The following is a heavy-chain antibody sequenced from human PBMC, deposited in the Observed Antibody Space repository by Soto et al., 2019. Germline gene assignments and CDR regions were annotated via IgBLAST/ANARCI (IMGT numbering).Heavy chain of an antibody. CDR1: GYTFSRYG. Sequence: QGQLVQSGGEVKKSGASVKVSCKASGYTFSRYGISWVRQAPGQGLEWMGWISGYNGDTNYAQKFQGRVTMTIDTSTTTAYMEPRSLTSDDTAVYYCAKKGQPPYYYYALDVWGQGTTVTVSS. J-gene: IGHJ6*02. CDR2: ISGYNGDT. V-gene: IGHV1-18*01. CDR3: AKKGQPPYYYYALDV.